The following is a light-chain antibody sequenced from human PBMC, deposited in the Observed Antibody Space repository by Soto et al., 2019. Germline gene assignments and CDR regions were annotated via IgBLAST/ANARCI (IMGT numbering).Light chain of an antibody. J-gene: IGLJ2*01. CDR3: SSYTSSSSLEVI. Sequence: QSALTQPASVSGSPGQSITISCAGTNSDIGAYNFVSWYQQLPGKAPKLIIYEVSNRPSGVSNRFSGSKSGNTASLTISGLQAEDESDYYCSSYTSSSSLEVIFGGGTKLTVL. CDR1: NSDIGAYNF. V-gene: IGLV2-14*01. CDR2: EVS.